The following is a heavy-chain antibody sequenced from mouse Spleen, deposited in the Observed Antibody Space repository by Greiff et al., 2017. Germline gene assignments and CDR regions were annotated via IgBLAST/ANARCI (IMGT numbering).Heavy chain of an antibody. CDR3: ARVGPGGYFDY. V-gene: IGHV1-80*01. D-gene: IGHD4-1*01. CDR1: GYAFSSYW. CDR2: IYPGDGDT. Sequence: QVQLKQSGAELVKPGASVKISCKASGYAFSSYWMNWVKQRPGKGLEWIGQIYPGDGDTNYNGKFKGKATLTADKSSSTAYMQLSSLTSEDSAVYFCARVGPGGYFDYWGQGTTLTVSS. J-gene: IGHJ2*01.